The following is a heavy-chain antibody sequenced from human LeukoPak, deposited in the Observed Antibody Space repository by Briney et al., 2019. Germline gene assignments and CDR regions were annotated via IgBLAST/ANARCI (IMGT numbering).Heavy chain of an antibody. CDR1: GFTLSSYW. V-gene: IGHV3-7*01. CDR2: IKQGGSEK. J-gene: IGHJ4*02. Sequence: GGSLRLSCAASGFTLSSYWMSWARQAPGKGLEWVANIKQGGSEKYYVDSVKGRFTISRDNAKNSLYLQMDSLRAEDTAVYYCARTSGTGWSYWGQGTLVTVSS. CDR3: ARTSGTGWSY. D-gene: IGHD3-9*01.